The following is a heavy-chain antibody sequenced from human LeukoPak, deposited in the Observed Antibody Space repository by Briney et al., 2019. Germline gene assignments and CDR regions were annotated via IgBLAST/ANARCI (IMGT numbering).Heavy chain of an antibody. CDR3: ATGYYEPFEK. Sequence: SETLSLTCTVSGGSISSYYWNWIRQPPGKGPEWIGCISDTGTTKYNPAFKSRVTISVDTSKNQFSLKLTSVTAADTAVYFCATGYYEPFEKWGQGTLVGVSS. D-gene: IGHD3-22*01. J-gene: IGHJ4*02. CDR2: ISDTGTT. V-gene: IGHV4-59*01. CDR1: GGSISSYY.